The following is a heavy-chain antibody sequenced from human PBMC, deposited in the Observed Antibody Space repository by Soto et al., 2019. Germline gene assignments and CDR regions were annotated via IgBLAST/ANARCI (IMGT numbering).Heavy chain of an antibody. V-gene: IGHV4-39*01. J-gene: IGHJ5*02. D-gene: IGHD3-3*01. Sequence: SETLSLTCTVSGGSISSSSYHWGWIRQPPGKGLEWIGSVYYSGSTYYNPSLKSRVTISVDTSKNQFSLKLSSVTAADTAVYYCARRVTIFGVVTEYNWFDPWGQGTLVTVSS. CDR1: GGSISSSSYH. CDR3: ARRVTIFGVVTEYNWFDP. CDR2: VYYSGST.